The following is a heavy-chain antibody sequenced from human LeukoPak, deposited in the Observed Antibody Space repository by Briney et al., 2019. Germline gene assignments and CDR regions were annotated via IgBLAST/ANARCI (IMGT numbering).Heavy chain of an antibody. J-gene: IGHJ4*02. CDR1: GFTFDDYT. CDR2: ISWNGDNT. Sequence: TGGSLRLSCAASGFTFDDYTMHWVRQAPGKGLEWVSLISWNGDNTYYTDSVKGRFTISRDNSKNSLYLQMNGLRTEDTALYYCAKDKGGYDLGSFFVHYYFDYWGQGALVTVSS. D-gene: IGHD5-12*01. V-gene: IGHV3-43*01. CDR3: AKDKGGYDLGSFFVHYYFDY.